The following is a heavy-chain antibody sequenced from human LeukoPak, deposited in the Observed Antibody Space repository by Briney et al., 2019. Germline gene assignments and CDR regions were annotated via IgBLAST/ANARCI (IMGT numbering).Heavy chain of an antibody. Sequence: PGGSLRLSCAASGFTFSSYGMHWVRQAPGKGLEWVAVIWYDGSNKYYADSVKGRFTISRDNSKNTLYLQMNSLRAEDTAVYYCAREALYEAAAGTEETMYYFDYWGQGTLVTVSS. CDR3: AREALYEAAAGTEETMYYFDY. V-gene: IGHV3-33*01. J-gene: IGHJ4*02. D-gene: IGHD6-13*01. CDR2: IWYDGSNK. CDR1: GFTFSSYG.